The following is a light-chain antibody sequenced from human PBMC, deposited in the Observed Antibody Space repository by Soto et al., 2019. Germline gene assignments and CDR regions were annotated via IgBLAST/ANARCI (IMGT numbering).Light chain of an antibody. V-gene: IGLV1-47*01. Sequence: QSVLTQPPSASGTPGQRVIISCSGSISNLGSNFIYWYQQLPGAAPKLLISRNHERPSGVPDRFSGSKSGTSASLAISGLRSEDEADYHCAAWDDSLSAVVFGGGTQLTVL. J-gene: IGLJ3*02. CDR1: ISNLGSNF. CDR3: AAWDDSLSAVV. CDR2: RNH.